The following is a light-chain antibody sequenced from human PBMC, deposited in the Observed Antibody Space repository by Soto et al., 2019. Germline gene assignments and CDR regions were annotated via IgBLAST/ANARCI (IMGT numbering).Light chain of an antibody. CDR2: GNT. Sequence: QSVLTPPPSVSGAPGQRVTISCTGSSSNIGAGYDVHWYLQLPGTAPKLLIYGNTNRPSGVPDRFSGSKSGSSASLAITGLQAEDEADYYCQSHDSSLHASVFGTGTKLTVL. CDR1: SSNIGAGYD. J-gene: IGLJ1*01. V-gene: IGLV1-40*01. CDR3: QSHDSSLHASV.